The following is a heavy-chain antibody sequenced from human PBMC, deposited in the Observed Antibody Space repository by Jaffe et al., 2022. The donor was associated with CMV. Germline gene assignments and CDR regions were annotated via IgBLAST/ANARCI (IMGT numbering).Heavy chain of an antibody. CDR1: GGSISSYY. V-gene: IGHV4-59*08. CDR3: ARHSFGEYYYGSGSYYEHYNWFDP. CDR2: IYYSGST. J-gene: IGHJ5*02. Sequence: QVQLQESGPGLVKPSETLSLTCTVSGGSISSYYWSWIRQPPGKGLEWIGYIYYSGSTNYNPSLKSRVTISVDTSKNQFSLKLSSVTAADTAVYYCARHSFGEYYYGSGSYYEHYNWFDPWGQGTLVTVSS. D-gene: IGHD3-10*01.